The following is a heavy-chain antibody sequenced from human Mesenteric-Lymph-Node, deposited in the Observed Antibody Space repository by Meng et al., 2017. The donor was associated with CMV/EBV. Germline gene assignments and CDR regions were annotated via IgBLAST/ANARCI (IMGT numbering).Heavy chain of an antibody. J-gene: IGHJ4*02. D-gene: IGHD6-13*01. V-gene: IGHV3-23*03. CDR1: GFTFSSYA. Sequence: GESLKISCAASGFTFSSYAMSWVRQAPGKGLEWVSVIYSGGSSTYYADSVKGRFTISRDNSKNTLYLQMNSLRAEDTAVYYCAKVDSGSWYRGFFDYWGQGTLVTVSS. CDR2: IYSGGSST. CDR3: AKVDSGSWYRGFFDY.